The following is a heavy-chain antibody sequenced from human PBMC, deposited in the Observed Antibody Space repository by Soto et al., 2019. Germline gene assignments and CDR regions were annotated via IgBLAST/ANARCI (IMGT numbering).Heavy chain of an antibody. J-gene: IGHJ4*02. CDR2: IYFDGLTT. D-gene: IGHD1-26*01. V-gene: IGHV3-74*01. Sequence: EVQLVESGGGVVQPGGSLRLSCTASGFTFNTHWMHWVRQAPGKGLVWVSRIYFDGLTTNYADSVKGRLTDSRDNSTNTADLHVNTLRAEDTAAYYCARGGAMGVDYWGQGTLVTVSS. CDR1: GFTFNTHW. CDR3: ARGGAMGVDY.